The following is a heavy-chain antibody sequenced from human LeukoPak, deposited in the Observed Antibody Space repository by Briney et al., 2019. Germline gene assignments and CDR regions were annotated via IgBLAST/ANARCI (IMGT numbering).Heavy chain of an antibody. CDR3: ASGLSVTTSGDY. CDR1: GFTFTSYA. CDR2: ISGGGGST. Sequence: PGGSLRLSCAASGFTFTSYAMSWVRQAPGKGLEWVSTISGGGGSTYYADSVKGRFTISRDNSKNTLYLQMNSLRAEDTAVYYCASGLSVTTSGDYWGQGTLVTVSS. D-gene: IGHD4-17*01. V-gene: IGHV3-23*01. J-gene: IGHJ4*02.